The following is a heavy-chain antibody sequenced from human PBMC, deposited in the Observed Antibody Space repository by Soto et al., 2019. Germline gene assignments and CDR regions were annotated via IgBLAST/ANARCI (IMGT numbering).Heavy chain of an antibody. CDR2: ISYDGTNT. Sequence: QVQLVESGGGVVQPGRSLRLSCAATGFTFSSFGMHWIRQAPGKGLEWVAVISYDGTNTLYEDSVKGRFTISRDNSKNTVYLQMNSLRVDDTAVYYCATPTVGSSSDYWGQGTLVTVSS. CDR1: GFTFSSFG. D-gene: IGHD6-6*01. J-gene: IGHJ4*02. CDR3: ATPTVGSSSDY. V-gene: IGHV3-30*03.